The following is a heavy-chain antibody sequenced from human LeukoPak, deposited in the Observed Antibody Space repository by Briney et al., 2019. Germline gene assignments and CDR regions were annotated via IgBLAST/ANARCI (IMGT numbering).Heavy chain of an antibody. CDR3: ARDTYYYGSGTYYFDY. V-gene: IGHV4-4*07. CDR1: GDSISGLY. J-gene: IGHJ4*02. D-gene: IGHD3-10*01. Sequence: SETLSLTCSVSGDSISGLYWSWIRQPAGKGLEWIGRIYTISSTNYNSSLKSRVTMSLDTSKNQFSLKLSSVTAADTAVYYCARDTYYYGSGTYYFDYWGQGTLVTVSS. CDR2: IYTISST.